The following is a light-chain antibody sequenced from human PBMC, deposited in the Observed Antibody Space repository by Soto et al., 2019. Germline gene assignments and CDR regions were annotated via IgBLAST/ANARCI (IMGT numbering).Light chain of an antibody. CDR3: QQYNDWHQT. CDR2: GAS. V-gene: IGKV3-15*01. J-gene: IGKJ1*01. CDR1: QSVSTN. Sequence: EIVMTQSPGTLSLSPGERATLSCRASQSVSTNLAWYQQIPGQAPRLLIYGASTRATGIPARFSGSGSGTEFTVAISSLQSEDFPVYYCQQYNDWHQTFGLGTKVEIK.